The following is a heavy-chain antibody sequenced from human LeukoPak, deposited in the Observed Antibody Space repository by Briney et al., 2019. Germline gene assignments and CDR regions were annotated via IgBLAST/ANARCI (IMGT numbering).Heavy chain of an antibody. D-gene: IGHD6-19*01. CDR2: IYHSGST. Sequence: PSETLSLTCAVYGGSFSGYYWSWIRQPPGKGLEWIGSIYHSGSTYYNPSLKSRVTISVDTSKNQFSLKLSSVTAADTAVYYCARDREAVAAGWFDPWGQGTLVTVSS. V-gene: IGHV4-34*01. CDR3: ARDREAVAAGWFDP. CDR1: GGSFSGYY. J-gene: IGHJ5*02.